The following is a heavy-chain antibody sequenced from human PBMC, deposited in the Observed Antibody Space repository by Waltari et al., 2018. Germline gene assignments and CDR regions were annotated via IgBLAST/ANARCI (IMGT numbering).Heavy chain of an antibody. V-gene: IGHV3-53*01. D-gene: IGHD3-10*01. J-gene: IGHJ6*02. Sequence: EVQLVESGGGLIQPGGSLRLSCAASGFTVSSNYMSWVRQAPGRGLEWVSVIYSGGSTYYADSVKGRFTISRDNSKNTLYLQMNSLRAEDTAVYYCARSLWFGEFYPYYYGMDVWGQGTTVTVSS. CDR3: ARSLWFGEFYPYYYGMDV. CDR2: IYSGGST. CDR1: GFTVSSNY.